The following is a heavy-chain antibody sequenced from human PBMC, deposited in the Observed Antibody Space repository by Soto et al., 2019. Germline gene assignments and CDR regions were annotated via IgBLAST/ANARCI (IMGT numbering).Heavy chain of an antibody. CDR3: AKGGRQWLVTSDFNY. CDR1: GFTFSSYG. CDR2: IWYDGSNK. V-gene: IGHV3-30*02. J-gene: IGHJ4*02. Sequence: GGSLRLSCAASGFTFSSYGIHWVRQAPGKGLEWVGIIWYDGSNKYYADSVKGRFTISRDSSKNTVSLEMTSLRAEDTAVYYCAKGGRQWLVTSDFNYWGQGALVTVSS. D-gene: IGHD6-19*01.